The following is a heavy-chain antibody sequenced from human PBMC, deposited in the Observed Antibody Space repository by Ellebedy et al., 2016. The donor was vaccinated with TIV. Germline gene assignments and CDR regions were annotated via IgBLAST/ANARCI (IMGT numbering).Heavy chain of an antibody. D-gene: IGHD3/OR15-3a*01. CDR1: GFTFSSYS. CDR3: ARGWTARGYFDH. J-gene: IGHJ4*02. Sequence: GESLKISCAASGFTFSSYSMNWVRQAPGKGLEWVSSISGGGDTTYYADSVKGRFTISRDNSKKALYLQINSLRVEDTAIYYCARGWTARGYFDHWGQGTLVTVSS. V-gene: IGHV3-23*01. CDR2: ISGGGDTT.